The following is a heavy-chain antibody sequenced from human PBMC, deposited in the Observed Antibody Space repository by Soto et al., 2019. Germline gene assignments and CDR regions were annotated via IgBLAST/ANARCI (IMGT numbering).Heavy chain of an antibody. J-gene: IGHJ3*02. D-gene: IGHD4-4*01. CDR3: ASRDYNDAFDI. V-gene: IGHV4-59*01. CDR1: GVSISTYY. CDR2: VFYSGNT. Sequence: HVQLQESGPGLVKPSETLSLTCTVSGVSISTYYWTWIRQPPGKGLEWIGQVFYSGNTNYNPSLKSRVTISVDASRNQFSLRLSSVTSADTAMYYCASRDYNDAFDIWGQGTLVTVSS.